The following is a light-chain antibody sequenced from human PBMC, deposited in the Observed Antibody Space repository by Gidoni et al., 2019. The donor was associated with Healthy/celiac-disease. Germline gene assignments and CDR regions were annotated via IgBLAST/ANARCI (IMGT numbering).Light chain of an antibody. Sequence: EIVMTQSPATLSVSPGERATLSCRASQSVSSNLAWYQQKPGQAPRLLIYGASTRATGIPARFSGSVSGTEFTLTISSLQSEDFAVYYCQQYNNWPRGTFXQXTKVEIK. CDR2: GAS. J-gene: IGKJ1*01. CDR3: QQYNNWPRGT. V-gene: IGKV3-15*01. CDR1: QSVSSN.